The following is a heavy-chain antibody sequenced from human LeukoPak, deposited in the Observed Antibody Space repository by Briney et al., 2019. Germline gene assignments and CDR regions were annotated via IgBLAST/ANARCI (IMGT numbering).Heavy chain of an antibody. CDR1: GGTFSSYA. Sequence: SVKVSCKASGGTFSSYAISWVRQAPGQGLEWMGGIIPIFGTANYAQKFQGRVTITADKSTSTAYMELSSLRSEDTAVYYCARDRGVYYDSSGYAFDYWGQGTLVTVSS. CDR3: ARDRGVYYDSSGYAFDY. D-gene: IGHD3-22*01. V-gene: IGHV1-69*06. J-gene: IGHJ4*02. CDR2: IIPIFGTA.